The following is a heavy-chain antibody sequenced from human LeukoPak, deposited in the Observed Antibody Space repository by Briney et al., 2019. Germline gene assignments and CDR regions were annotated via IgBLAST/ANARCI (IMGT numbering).Heavy chain of an antibody. CDR2: IYYSGST. J-gene: IGHJ6*03. CDR3: ARDLRTYYYDSSGYYTYYYYYYMDV. Sequence: PSETLSLTCTVSGGSISSSSYYWGWIRQPPGKGLEWIGSIYYSGSTYYNPSLKSRVTISVDTSKNHFSLKLSSVTAADTAVYYCARDLRTYYYDSSGYYTYYYYYYMDVWGKGTTVTVSS. CDR1: GGSISSSSYY. D-gene: IGHD3-22*01. V-gene: IGHV4-39*02.